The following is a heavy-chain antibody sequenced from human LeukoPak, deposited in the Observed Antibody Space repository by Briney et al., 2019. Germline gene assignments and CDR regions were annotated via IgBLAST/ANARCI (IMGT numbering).Heavy chain of an antibody. D-gene: IGHD2-8*01. Sequence: SETLSLTCAVYGEPSIGYYWAWIRQPPGKGLEWIGEGDNTGGTKFNPSLKGRVTISADTSNNQFSLKLTSVTAADTAVYYCARNGQSGFSFDPWGQGTLVTVSS. CDR1: GEPSIGYY. CDR3: ARNGQSGFSFDP. V-gene: IGHV4-34*01. J-gene: IGHJ5*02. CDR2: GDNTGGT.